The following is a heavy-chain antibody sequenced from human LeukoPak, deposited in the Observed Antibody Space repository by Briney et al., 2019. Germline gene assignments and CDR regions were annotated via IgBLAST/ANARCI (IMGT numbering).Heavy chain of an antibody. CDR2: IKPNSGGT. CDR1: GYTFTGYY. Sequence: ASVKVSCKASGYTFTGYYMHWVRQAPGQGLEWIGWIKPNSGGTNYAQKFQGRVTMTRDTSISTVYMELSRLRSDDTAVYYCARIGFLEWFDYWGQGTLVTVSS. V-gene: IGHV1-2*02. CDR3: ARIGFLEWFDY. J-gene: IGHJ4*02. D-gene: IGHD3-3*01.